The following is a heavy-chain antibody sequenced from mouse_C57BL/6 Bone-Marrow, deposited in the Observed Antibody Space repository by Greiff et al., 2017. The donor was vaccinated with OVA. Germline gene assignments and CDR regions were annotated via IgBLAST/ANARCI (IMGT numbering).Heavy chain of an antibody. CDR1: GYTFTSYW. V-gene: IGHV1-69*01. CDR2: IDPSDSYT. D-gene: IGHD1-1*01. CDR3: ARHGHYYGSSYDTFAY. J-gene: IGHJ3*01. Sequence: QVQLQQPGAELVMPGASVKLSCKASGYTFTSYWMHWVKQRPGQGLEWIGEIDPSDSYTNYNQKFKGKSTLTVDKSSSTAYMQLSSLTSEDSAVYYCARHGHYYGSSYDTFAYWGQGTLVTVSA.